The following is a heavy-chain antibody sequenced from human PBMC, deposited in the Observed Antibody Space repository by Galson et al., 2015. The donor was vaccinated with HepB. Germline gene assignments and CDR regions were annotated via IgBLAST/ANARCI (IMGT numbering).Heavy chain of an antibody. V-gene: IGHV6-1*01. Sequence: CAISGDSVSSNSAAWNWIRQSPSRGLEWLGRTYYRSKWYTGYALSVKSRITIKPDTSKNQFSLQLNSVTPEDTAVYYCASEVHSGYVYDGAFDYWGQGTLVTVSS. CDR2: TYYRSKWYT. J-gene: IGHJ4*02. D-gene: IGHD5-12*01. CDR1: GDSVSSNSAA. CDR3: ASEVHSGYVYDGAFDY.